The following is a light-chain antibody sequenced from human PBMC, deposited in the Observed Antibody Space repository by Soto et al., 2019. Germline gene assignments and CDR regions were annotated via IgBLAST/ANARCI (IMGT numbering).Light chain of an antibody. V-gene: IGKV3-20*01. J-gene: IGKJ4*01. CDR1: QSVSNNY. CDR2: GVS. CDR3: QQYGSSPLT. Sequence: EIVLTQSPGTLSLSPGGRATLSCRASQSVSNNYLAWYQQKAGQAPRLLIYGVSSRATGIPDRFSGSGADTDFTLTISGLEPEDFAVYYCQQYGSSPLTFGGGTKVDIK.